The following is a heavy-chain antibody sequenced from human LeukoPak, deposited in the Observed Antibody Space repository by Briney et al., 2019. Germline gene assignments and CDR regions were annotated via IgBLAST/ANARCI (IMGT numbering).Heavy chain of an antibody. V-gene: IGHV4-59*01. CDR1: GGSISSYY. J-gene: IGHJ3*02. Sequence: PSETLSLTCTVSGGSISSYYWSWIRQPPGKGLEWIGYINYSGSTNYNPSLKSRVTISVDTSKNQFSLKLSSVTAADTAVYYCASPRRDGYNDAAFDIWGQGTMVTVSS. CDR3: ASPRRDGYNDAAFDI. CDR2: INYSGST. D-gene: IGHD5-24*01.